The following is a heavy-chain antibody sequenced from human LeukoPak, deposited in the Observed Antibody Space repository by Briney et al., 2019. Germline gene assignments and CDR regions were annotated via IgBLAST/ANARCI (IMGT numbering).Heavy chain of an antibody. CDR1: GFSFSNYW. D-gene: IGHD6-6*01. CDR3: ARDTSSSSLDY. CDR2: INQDGSDK. J-gene: IGHJ4*02. Sequence: GGSLRLSCAASGFSFSNYWMTWVRQAPGKGLEWVANINQDGSDKYYVDSVKGRFTISRDNAKNSLYLQMNSLRAEDTAAYYCARDTSSSSLDYWGQGTLVTVSS. V-gene: IGHV3-7*01.